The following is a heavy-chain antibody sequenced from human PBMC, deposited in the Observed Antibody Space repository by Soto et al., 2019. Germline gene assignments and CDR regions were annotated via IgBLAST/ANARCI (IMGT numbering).Heavy chain of an antibody. V-gene: IGHV3-74*01. CDR2: INSDGSTT. CDR1: GFSFSSSW. J-gene: IGHJ4*02. Sequence: GGSLRLSCAASGFSFSSSWMHWVRKAPGKGLVWVSRINSDGSTTNYADSVKGRFTISRDNAKNTLYLQMNSLRAEDTAVYYCARGPSGWYGYDYWGQGTLVTVSS. D-gene: IGHD6-19*01. CDR3: ARGPSGWYGYDY.